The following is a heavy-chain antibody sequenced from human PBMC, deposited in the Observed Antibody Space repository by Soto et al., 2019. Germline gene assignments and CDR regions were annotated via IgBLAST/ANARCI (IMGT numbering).Heavy chain of an antibody. CDR2: ISGDGSDK. D-gene: IGHD3-3*01. Sequence: GGSLRLSCVASGFTFNRYGIHWVRQAPGKGLEWVALISGDGSDKDYADSVKGRFTISRDNSKNTLYLQMNSLRPEDTAVYYCAKTLRFLELALDYYYGMDVWGQGTTVTVSS. V-gene: IGHV3-30*18. CDR1: GFTFNRYG. CDR3: AKTLRFLELALDYYYGMDV. J-gene: IGHJ6*02.